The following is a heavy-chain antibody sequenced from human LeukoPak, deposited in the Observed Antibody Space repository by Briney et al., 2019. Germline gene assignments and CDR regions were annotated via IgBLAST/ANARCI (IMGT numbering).Heavy chain of an antibody. Sequence: ASVTVSCTSSGYTFIDYYRDWVRQAPGQGLEWMGWINPNSGATKYAQKFQGRVSMTRDTSINTAYMDLTNLRSDDTAIFYCARVKTLMPEFEFWGQGTLVTVSS. CDR1: GYTFIDYY. D-gene: IGHD2-2*01. CDR2: INPNSGAT. CDR3: ARVKTLMPEFEF. J-gene: IGHJ4*02. V-gene: IGHV1-2*02.